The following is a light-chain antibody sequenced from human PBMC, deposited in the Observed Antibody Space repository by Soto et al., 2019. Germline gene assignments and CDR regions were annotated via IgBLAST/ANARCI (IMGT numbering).Light chain of an antibody. Sequence: EIVLTQSPGTLSLSPGERATLSCRTSQSVSSNYLAWYQQKPGQAPRLLIYGASNRATGIPDRFSGSGSGTDFTLTINRLEPEDFATYYCLQHYNYPWTFGQGTRVEIK. CDR3: LQHYNYPWT. CDR2: GAS. V-gene: IGKV3-20*01. J-gene: IGKJ1*01. CDR1: QSVSSNY.